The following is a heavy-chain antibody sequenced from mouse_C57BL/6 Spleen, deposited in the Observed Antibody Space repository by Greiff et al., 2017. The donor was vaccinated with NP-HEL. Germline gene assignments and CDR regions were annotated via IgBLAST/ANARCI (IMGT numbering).Heavy chain of an antibody. J-gene: IGHJ1*03. CDR3: AVNYDYDNWYFDV. Sequence: QVQLQQSGAELAKPGASVKLSCKASGYTFTSYWMHWVKQRPGQGLEWIGYINPSSGYTKYNQKFKDKATLTADKSSSTAYMQLSSLTYGDSAVYYCAVNYDYDNWYFDVWGTGTTVTVSS. CDR2: INPSSGYT. V-gene: IGHV1-7*01. D-gene: IGHD2-4*01. CDR1: GYTFTSYW.